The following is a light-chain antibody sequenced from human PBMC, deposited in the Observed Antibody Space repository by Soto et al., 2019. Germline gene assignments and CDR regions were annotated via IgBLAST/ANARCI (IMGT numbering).Light chain of an antibody. CDR1: QGISNW. J-gene: IGKJ1*01. CDR3: QHYNNYPWT. V-gene: IGKV1-5*03. CDR2: QAS. Sequence: DIQMTQSPSTLSASVGDRVTITCRASQGISNWLAWYQQKPGKAPKLLIYQASSLQSGVPSRFSGGGSGTDFTLTISRLQPDDFATYYCQHYNNYPWTFGQGTRVEMK.